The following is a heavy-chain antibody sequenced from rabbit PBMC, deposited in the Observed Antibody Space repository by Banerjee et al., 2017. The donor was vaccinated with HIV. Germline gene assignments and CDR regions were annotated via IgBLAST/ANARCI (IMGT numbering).Heavy chain of an antibody. CDR1: GFSFSNKYV. D-gene: IGHD7-1*01. J-gene: IGHJ2*01. V-gene: IGHV1S45*01. Sequence: QEQLEESGGGLVQPEGSLTLTCTASGFSFSNKYVMCWVRQAPGKGLEWIACINTSSGNTHYASWAKGRFTISKTSSTVDLKMTSLTVADTATYFCARGGGGYAGYGHGDDAFDPWGPGTLVTVS. CDR3: ARGGGGYAGYGHGDDAFDP. CDR2: INTSSGNT.